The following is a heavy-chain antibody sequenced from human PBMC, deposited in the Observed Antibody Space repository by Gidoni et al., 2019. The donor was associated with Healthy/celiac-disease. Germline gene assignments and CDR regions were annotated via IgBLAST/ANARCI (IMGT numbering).Heavy chain of an antibody. CDR1: GFPFDDYA. V-gene: IGHV3-9*01. D-gene: IGHD3-16*01. CDR3: AKDMRFGGPPLWSH. Sequence: EVQLVESGGGLVQPGRSLRLSCAASGFPFDDYAMHWVRQAPGKGLEWVSGISWNSGSIGYADSVKGRFTISRDNAKNSLYLQMNSLRAEDTALYYCAKDMRFGGPPLWSHWGQGTLVTVSS. CDR2: ISWNSGSI. J-gene: IGHJ4*02.